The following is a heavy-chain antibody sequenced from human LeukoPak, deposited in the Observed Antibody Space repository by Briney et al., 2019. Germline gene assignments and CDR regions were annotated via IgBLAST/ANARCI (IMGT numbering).Heavy chain of an antibody. CDR2: ITGSGGTT. Sequence: GGSLRLSCAASGFTFSNNAMSWVRQAPGKGLEWLSTITGSGGTTYSADSVKGRFTISRDNAKNSLYLQMNSLRAEDTAVYYCARDPVDFWSGYTYYYYYYMDVWGKGTTVTVSS. CDR1: GFTFSNNA. CDR3: ARDPVDFWSGYTYYYYYYMDV. V-gene: IGHV3-23*01. D-gene: IGHD3-3*01. J-gene: IGHJ6*03.